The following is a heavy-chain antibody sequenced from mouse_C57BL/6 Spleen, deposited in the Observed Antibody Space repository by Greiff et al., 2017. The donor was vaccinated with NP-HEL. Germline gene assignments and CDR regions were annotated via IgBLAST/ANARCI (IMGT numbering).Heavy chain of an antibody. CDR2: INPSSGYT. D-gene: IGHD2-3*01. Sequence: VKVVESGAELAKPGASVKLSCKASGYTFTSYWMHWVKQRPGQGLEWIGYINPSSGYTKYNQKFKDKATLTADKSSSTAYMQLSSRTYEDAAVYYCARDGYYSYFDVWGTGTTVTVSS. J-gene: IGHJ1*03. CDR1: GYTFTSYW. CDR3: ARDGYYSYFDV. V-gene: IGHV1-7*01.